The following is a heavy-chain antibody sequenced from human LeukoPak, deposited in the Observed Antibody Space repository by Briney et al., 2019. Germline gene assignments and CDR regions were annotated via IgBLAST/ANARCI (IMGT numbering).Heavy chain of an antibody. CDR3: ARFYRHYYMDV. V-gene: IGHV3-33*01. D-gene: IGHD4-11*01. Sequence: PGGSLRLSCAASGFTFSSYGMHWVRQAPGKGLEWVAVIWYDGSNKYYADSVKGRFTISRDNSKNTLYLQMSSLRAEDTAVYYCARFYRHYYMDVWGKGTTVTVSS. J-gene: IGHJ6*03. CDR2: IWYDGSNK. CDR1: GFTFSSYG.